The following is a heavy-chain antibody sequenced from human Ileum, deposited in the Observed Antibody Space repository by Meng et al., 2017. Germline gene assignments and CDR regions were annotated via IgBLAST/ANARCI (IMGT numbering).Heavy chain of an antibody. V-gene: IGHV4-61*01. CDR2: AST. D-gene: IGHD7-27*01. CDR1: GASVTTSHYQ. CDR3: ARDHWGSLDY. Sequence: QVQLQGLGPGRLRPSETLSLICTVSGASVTTSHYQWGWIRQPPGKGLEWIGYASTNYNPSLKSRLTISIDTSKNQVSLKLTSVTAADTAVYYCARDHWGSLDYWGQGILVTVSS. J-gene: IGHJ4*02.